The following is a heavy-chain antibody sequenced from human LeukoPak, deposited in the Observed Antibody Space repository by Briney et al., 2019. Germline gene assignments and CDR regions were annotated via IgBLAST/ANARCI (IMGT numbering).Heavy chain of an antibody. D-gene: IGHD1-26*01. CDR3: ARGHERVTALVGARAFDI. J-gene: IGHJ3*02. CDR1: GGSFSGYY. Sequence: PSETLSLTCAVYGGSFSGYYWSWIRQPPGKGLEWIGEINHSGSTNYNPSLKSRVTISVDTSKNQFSLKLSSVTAADTAVYYCARGHERVTALVGARAFDIWGQGTMVTVSS. V-gene: IGHV4-34*01. CDR2: INHSGST.